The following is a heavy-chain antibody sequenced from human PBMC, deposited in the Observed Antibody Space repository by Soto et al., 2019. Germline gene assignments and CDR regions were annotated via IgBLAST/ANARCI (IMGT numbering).Heavy chain of an antibody. CDR2: IIPIFGTA. Sequence: SVKVSCKASGGTFSSYAISWVRQAPGQGLEWMGGIIPIFGTANYAQKFQGRVTITADESTSTAYMELSSLRSEDTAVYYCARDPQAAADLNWFDPWGQGTLVTVSS. CDR1: GGTFSSYA. D-gene: IGHD6-13*01. CDR3: ARDPQAAADLNWFDP. J-gene: IGHJ5*02. V-gene: IGHV1-69*13.